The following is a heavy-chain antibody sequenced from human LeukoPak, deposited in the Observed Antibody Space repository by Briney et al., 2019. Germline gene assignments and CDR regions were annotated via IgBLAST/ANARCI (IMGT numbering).Heavy chain of an antibody. CDR3: ARGNRDCSGGSCYVNWFDP. CDR1: GGSISSYF. Sequence: PSETLSLTCTVSGGSISSYFWSWIRQPPGKGLEWIGYIYYSGSTNYNPSLKSRVTISLDTPKNQFSLKLSSVTAADTAVYYCARGNRDCSGGSCYVNWFDPWGQGTLVTVSS. D-gene: IGHD2-15*01. CDR2: IYYSGST. J-gene: IGHJ5*02. V-gene: IGHV4-59*01.